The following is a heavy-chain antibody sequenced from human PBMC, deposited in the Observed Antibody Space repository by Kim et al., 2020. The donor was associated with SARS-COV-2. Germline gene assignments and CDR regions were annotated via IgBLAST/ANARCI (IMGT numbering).Heavy chain of an antibody. V-gene: IGHV3-30-3*01. CDR3: ARDYAIFGVGGFDY. J-gene: IGHJ4*02. Sequence: GGSLRLSCAASGFTFSSYAMHWVRQAPGKGLEWVAVISYDGSNKYYADSVKGRFTISRDNSKNTLYLQMNSLRAEDTAVYYCARDYAIFGVGGFDYWGQGTLVTVSS. D-gene: IGHD3-3*01. CDR1: GFTFSSYA. CDR2: ISYDGSNK.